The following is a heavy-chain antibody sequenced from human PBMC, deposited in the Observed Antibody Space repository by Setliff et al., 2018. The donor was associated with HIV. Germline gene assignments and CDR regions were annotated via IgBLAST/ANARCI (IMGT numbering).Heavy chain of an antibody. CDR3: ARVPSAGVRGRPDLYHWFDP. J-gene: IGHJ5*02. Sequence: SETLSLTCNLSGDSIRSQFWTWIRQTPGKGLEWIASIETTETVNYSPSLKSRVSISLDPSRSQFSLTLRSVTAADTAVYYCARVPSAGVRGRPDLYHWFDPWGQGTLVTVSS. V-gene: IGHV4-4*08. CDR2: IETTETV. CDR1: GDSIRSQF. D-gene: IGHD3-3*01.